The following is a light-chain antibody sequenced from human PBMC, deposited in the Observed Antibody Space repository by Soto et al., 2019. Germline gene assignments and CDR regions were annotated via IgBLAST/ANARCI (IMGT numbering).Light chain of an antibody. J-gene: IGLJ2*01. Sequence: QSVLTQPPSAYGTPRQRVPIPCSGCRSNIGSNTVYCYQQLPGTASKLLLDGNKQRPSGVPDRLYGSKAGTSASLANSGLQAEDEADYYGASCDDGLNDYVVFGGGTKLTVL. CDR2: GNK. V-gene: IGLV1-44*01. CDR3: ASCDDGLNDYVV. CDR1: RSNIGSNT.